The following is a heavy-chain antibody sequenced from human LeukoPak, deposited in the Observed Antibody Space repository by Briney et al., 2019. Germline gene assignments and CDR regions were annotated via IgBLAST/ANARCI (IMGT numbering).Heavy chain of an antibody. Sequence: PSETLSLTCTVSGGSISSSSYYWGWIRQPPGKGLEWIGSIYYSGSTNYNPSLKSRVTISVDTSKNQFSLKLSSVTAADTAVYYCARELWTTVTTGTIDYWGQGTLVTVSS. CDR1: GGSISSSSYY. CDR3: ARELWTTVTTGTIDY. CDR2: IYYSGST. D-gene: IGHD4-17*01. V-gene: IGHV4-39*07. J-gene: IGHJ4*02.